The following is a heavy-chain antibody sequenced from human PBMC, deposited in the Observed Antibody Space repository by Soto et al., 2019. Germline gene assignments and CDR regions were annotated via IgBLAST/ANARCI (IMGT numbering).Heavy chain of an antibody. Sequence: GGSLRLSCAASGFTFSGSAMHWVRQASGKGLEWVGRIRSKANSYATAHAASVKGRFTISRDDSKNTAYLQMNSLKTEDTAVYYCTRLLSRIGLHGNWFDPWGQGTLVTVSS. CDR3: TRLLSRIGLHGNWFDP. J-gene: IGHJ5*02. V-gene: IGHV3-73*01. CDR1: GFTFSGSA. D-gene: IGHD4-4*01. CDR2: IRSKANSYAT.